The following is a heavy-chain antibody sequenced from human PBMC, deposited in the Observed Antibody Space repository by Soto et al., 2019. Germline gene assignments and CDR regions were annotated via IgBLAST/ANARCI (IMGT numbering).Heavy chain of an antibody. Sequence: PSETLSLTCTVSGGSISSSSYYWGWIRQPPGKGLEWIGSIYYSGSTYYNPSLKSRVTISVDTSKNQFSLKLSSVTAADTAVYYCARHPDYYDSSGYYYPPYFDYWGQGTLVTVSS. V-gene: IGHV4-39*01. CDR3: ARHPDYYDSSGYYYPPYFDY. CDR1: GGSISSSSYY. D-gene: IGHD3-22*01. J-gene: IGHJ4*02. CDR2: IYYSGST.